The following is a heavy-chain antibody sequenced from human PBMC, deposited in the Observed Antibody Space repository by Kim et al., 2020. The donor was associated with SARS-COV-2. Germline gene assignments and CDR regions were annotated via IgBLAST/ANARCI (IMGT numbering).Heavy chain of an antibody. Sequence: YYNPSLKSRVTISVDTSKNQFSLKLSSVTAADTAVYYCARDGARRHGFDIWGQGTMVTVSS. D-gene: IGHD3-16*01. V-gene: IGHV4-31*02. CDR3: ARDGARRHGFDI. J-gene: IGHJ3*02.